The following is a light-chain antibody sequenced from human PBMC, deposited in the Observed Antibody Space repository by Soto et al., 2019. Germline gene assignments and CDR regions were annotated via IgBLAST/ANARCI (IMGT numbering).Light chain of an antibody. CDR1: SSDVGSHNL. J-gene: IGLJ1*01. Sequence: QSVLTQPASVSGSPGQSIIISCTGTSSDVGSHNLVSWFQQYPGKAPKLIIYEDNKRPSGVSNRFSGSKSGNTASLTISGLQAEDEADYHCCSYAGSSSYVFGTGTKLTVL. CDR2: EDN. CDR3: CSYAGSSSYV. V-gene: IGLV2-23*01.